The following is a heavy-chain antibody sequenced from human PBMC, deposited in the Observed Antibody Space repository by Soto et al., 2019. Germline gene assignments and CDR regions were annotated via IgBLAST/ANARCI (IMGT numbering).Heavy chain of an antibody. CDR1: GGTFSSYA. J-gene: IGHJ4*02. Sequence: SVKVSCKASGGTFSSYAISWVRQAPGQGLEWMGGIIPIFGTANYAQKFQGRVTITADESTSTAYMELSSLRSEDTAVYFCARTGGYVYYFDYWGQGTLVTVSS. V-gene: IGHV1-69*13. CDR2: IIPIFGTA. D-gene: IGHD3-10*02. CDR3: ARTGGYVYYFDY.